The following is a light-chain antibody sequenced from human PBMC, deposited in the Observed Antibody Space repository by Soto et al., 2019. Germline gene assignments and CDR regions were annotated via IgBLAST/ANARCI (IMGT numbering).Light chain of an antibody. CDR3: QQYGSSGT. CDR1: QSIANS. J-gene: IGKJ1*01. V-gene: IGKV3-20*01. Sequence: EIVLTQSPGTLSLSPGERASLSCRASQSIANSLAWYQQKPGQAPRLLISGASSRAADIPDRFSGSGSGTDFTLTISRLEPEDFAVYYCQQYGSSGTFGQGTKVDIK. CDR2: GAS.